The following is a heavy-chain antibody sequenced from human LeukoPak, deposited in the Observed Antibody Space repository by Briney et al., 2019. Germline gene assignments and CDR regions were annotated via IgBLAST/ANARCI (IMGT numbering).Heavy chain of an antibody. D-gene: IGHD4-17*01. Sequence: GGSPRLSCAASGFTFSSYAMHWVRQAPGKGLEYVSAISSNGGSTYYANSVKGRFTISRDNSKNTLYLQMGSLRAEDMAVYYCARTNYGDLGYWGQGTLVTVSS. CDR2: ISSNGGST. CDR1: GFTFSSYA. J-gene: IGHJ4*02. CDR3: ARTNYGDLGY. V-gene: IGHV3-64*01.